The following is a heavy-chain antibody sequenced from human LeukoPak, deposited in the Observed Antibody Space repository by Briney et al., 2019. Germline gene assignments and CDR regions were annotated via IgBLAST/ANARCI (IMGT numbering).Heavy chain of an antibody. CDR2: INSDGSST. CDR1: GFSLSSHW. V-gene: IGHV3-74*03. J-gene: IGHJ3*01. D-gene: IGHD6-13*01. CDR3: AGPRFRGAADPFDV. Sequence: HSGGSLRLSCAASGFSLSSHWMHWVRQDPGKGLLWFARINSDGSSTTYTDSVKGRFTISRDNAENTLFLQMNSLRAEDTAVYYCAGPRFRGAADPFDVWGHGTVVTVSS.